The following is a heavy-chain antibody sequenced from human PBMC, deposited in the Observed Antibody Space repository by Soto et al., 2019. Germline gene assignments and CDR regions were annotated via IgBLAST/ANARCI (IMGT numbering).Heavy chain of an antibody. CDR1: GFTFSSYG. J-gene: IGHJ4*02. V-gene: IGHV3-33*01. D-gene: IGHD6-13*01. Sequence: QVQLVESGGGMVQPGRSLRLSCAASGFTFSSYGMHWVRQAPGKGLEWVAVIWYDGSNKYYADSVKGRFTISRDNSKNTLYLKMNMLRAEDTAVYYCARDPTAGPGSHFDYWCQGTLVTVSS. CDR3: ARDPTAGPGSHFDY. CDR2: IWYDGSNK.